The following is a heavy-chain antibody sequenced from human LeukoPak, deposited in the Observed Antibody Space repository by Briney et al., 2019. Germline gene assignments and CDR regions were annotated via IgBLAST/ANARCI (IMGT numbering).Heavy chain of an antibody. V-gene: IGHV4-39*07. CDR3: ARVPPDYNDLHDALDL. J-gene: IGHJ3*01. D-gene: IGHD4-17*01. CDR1: GGSININTYY. CDR2: IYYSGST. Sequence: SETLSLTCTVSGGSININTYYWGWIRQPPGKGLEWIGSIYYSGSTYYNPSLKSRVTISVDTSKNQFSLKLSSVTAADTAVYYCARVPPDYNDLHDALDLWGQGTVVTVSS.